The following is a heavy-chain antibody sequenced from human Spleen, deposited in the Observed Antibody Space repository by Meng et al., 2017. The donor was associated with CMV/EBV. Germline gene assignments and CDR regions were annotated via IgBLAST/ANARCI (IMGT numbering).Heavy chain of an antibody. CDR3: ARVRDEGSSLGWFDP. D-gene: IGHD6-6*01. CDR2: INPNSGGT. CDR1: GYTFTGYY. Sequence: SGYTFTGYYRHWVRQAPGQGLEWMGWINPNSGGTNYAQKFQGRVTMTRDTSISTAYMELSRLRSDDTAVYYCARVRDEGSSLGWFDPWGQGTLVTVSS. V-gene: IGHV1-2*02. J-gene: IGHJ5*02.